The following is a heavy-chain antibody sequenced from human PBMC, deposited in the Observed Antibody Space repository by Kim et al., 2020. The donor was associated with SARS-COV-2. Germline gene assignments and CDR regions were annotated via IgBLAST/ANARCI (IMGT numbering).Heavy chain of an antibody. CDR2: IRNKVNGYAS. J-gene: IGHJ3*02. D-gene: IGHD3-10*01. CDR1: GFTFSDSA. CDR3: TRAYGSTLAFWVAFA. V-gene: IGHV3-73*01. Sequence: GGSLRLSCGASGFTFSDSAMHWVRQASGKGLEWVGRIRNKVNGYASAYSASVRGRFTISRDDSRHTAYLHMLSLKNEDTAVYYCTRAYGSTLAFWVAFA.